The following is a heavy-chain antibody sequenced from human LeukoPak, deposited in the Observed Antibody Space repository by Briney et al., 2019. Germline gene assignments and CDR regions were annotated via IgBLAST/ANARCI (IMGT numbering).Heavy chain of an antibody. Sequence: ASVKVSCKASGYTFTGYYMHWVRQAPGQGLEWMGWINPKSGGTNYAQKFQGRVTMTRDTSISTAYMELSRLRSDDTAVYYCARAAPYSSSWYVWDYWGQGTLVTVSS. CDR1: GYTFTGYY. CDR2: INPKSGGT. CDR3: ARAAPYSSSWYVWDY. V-gene: IGHV1-2*02. D-gene: IGHD6-13*01. J-gene: IGHJ4*02.